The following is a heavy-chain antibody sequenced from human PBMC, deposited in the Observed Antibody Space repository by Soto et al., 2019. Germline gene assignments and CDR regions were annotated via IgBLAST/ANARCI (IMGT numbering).Heavy chain of an antibody. CDR3: ARALGSWGSYYFDH. Sequence: QITLKESGPTLVRPTQTLTLTCTVSGFSLDTWGVGVGWIRQSPGKAPEWLALIYWDDDKRYSPSLKNRLTITQATSKNQVVLTLTNMDPVDTVTYYCARALGSWGSYYFDHWGQGTLVTVSS. V-gene: IGHV2-5*02. CDR1: GFSLDTWGVG. J-gene: IGHJ4*02. CDR2: IYWDDDK. D-gene: IGHD3-16*01.